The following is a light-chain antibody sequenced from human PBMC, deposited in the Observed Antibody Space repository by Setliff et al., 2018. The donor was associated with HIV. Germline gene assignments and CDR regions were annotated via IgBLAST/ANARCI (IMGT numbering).Light chain of an antibody. V-gene: IGLV7-43*01. J-gene: IGLJ3*02. Sequence: VVTQEPSLTVSPGGTVTLTCASSTGAVTSGYFPNWFQQKPGQAPRALIYRISNNHSWTPARFSGSLLGDKAALTLSGVQPEDEAEYYCLLYYGGAWVFGGGTKVTVL. CDR1: TGAVTSGYF. CDR3: LLYYGGAWV. CDR2: RIS.